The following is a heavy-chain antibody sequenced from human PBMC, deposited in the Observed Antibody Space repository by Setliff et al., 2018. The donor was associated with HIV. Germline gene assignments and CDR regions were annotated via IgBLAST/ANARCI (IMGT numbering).Heavy chain of an antibody. CDR3: ARARGVGGLFYYYGMDV. CDR1: GYTFTGYY. CDR2: INPNSGGT. J-gene: IGHJ6*02. Sequence: ASVKVSCKASGYTFTGYYMHWVRQAPGQGLEWMGWINPNSGGTNYAQKFQGRVTMTRDTSVSTAYMELSRLRSDDTAVYYCARARGVGGLFYYYGMDVWGQGTTVTSP. D-gene: IGHD3-16*01. V-gene: IGHV1-2*02.